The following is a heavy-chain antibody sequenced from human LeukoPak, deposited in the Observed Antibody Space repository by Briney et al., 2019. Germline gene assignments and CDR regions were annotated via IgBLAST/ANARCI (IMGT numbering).Heavy chain of an antibody. CDR2: IYYSGST. CDR3: AMPRTGDDAFDI. D-gene: IGHD7-27*01. Sequence: PSETLSLTCTVSGGSISSSSYYWGWIRQPPGKGLEWIGSIYYSGSTYYNPSLKSRVTISVDTSKNQFSLKPSSVTAADTAVYYCAMPRTGDDAFDIWGQGTMVTVSS. V-gene: IGHV4-39*01. J-gene: IGHJ3*02. CDR1: GGSISSSSYY.